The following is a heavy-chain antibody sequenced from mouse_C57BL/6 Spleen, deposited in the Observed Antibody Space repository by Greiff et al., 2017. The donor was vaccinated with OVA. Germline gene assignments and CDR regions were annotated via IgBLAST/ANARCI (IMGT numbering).Heavy chain of an antibody. D-gene: IGHD3-3*01. CDR3: TSGTPFAY. Sequence: VKLKQSGAELVRPGASVTLSCKASGYTFTDYEMHWVKQTPVHGLEWIGAIDPETGGTAYNQKFKGKAILTADKSSSTAYMELRSLTSEDSAVYYCTSGTPFAYWGQGTLVTVSA. J-gene: IGHJ3*01. CDR2: IDPETGGT. CDR1: GYTFTDYE. V-gene: IGHV1-15*01.